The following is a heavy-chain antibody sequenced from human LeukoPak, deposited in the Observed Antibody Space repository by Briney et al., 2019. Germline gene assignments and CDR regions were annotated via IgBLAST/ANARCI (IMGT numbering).Heavy chain of an antibody. CDR3: ARDVGYNTPREERELDY. D-gene: IGHD1-14*01. CDR1: GFTFNNYA. V-gene: IGHV3-33*08. J-gene: IGHJ4*02. Sequence: GGSLRLSCAASGFTFNNYAMSWVRQAPGKGLEWVAVIWYDGSNKYYADSVKGRFTISRDNSKNTLCLQMNSLRAEDTAVYYCARDVGYNTPREERELDYWGQGTLVPSPQ. CDR2: IWYDGSNK.